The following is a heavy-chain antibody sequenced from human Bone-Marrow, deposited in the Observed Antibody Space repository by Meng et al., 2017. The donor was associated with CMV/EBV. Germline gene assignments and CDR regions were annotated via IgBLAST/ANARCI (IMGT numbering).Heavy chain of an antibody. CDR3: ARSLEYSSSLLAY. J-gene: IGHJ4*02. CDR2: IYYSGST. CDR1: GGSISSYY. V-gene: IGHV4-59*01. D-gene: IGHD6-6*01. Sequence: SETLSLTCTVSGGSISSYYWNWIRQPPGKGLEWIGYIYYSGSTNYSPSLKSRVTISVDTSKNQFSLKLSSVTAADTAMYYGARSLEYSSSLLAYWGQGTLVTVSS.